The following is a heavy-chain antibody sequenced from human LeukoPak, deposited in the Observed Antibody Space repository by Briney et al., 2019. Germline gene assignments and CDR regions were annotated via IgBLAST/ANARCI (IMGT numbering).Heavy chain of an antibody. CDR3: ARGSRIGYCSGGSCYSSSFEP. CDR2: INHSGST. Sequence: SETLSLTCAVYGGSFSGYYWIWIRQPPGKGLEWIGEINHSGSTNYNPSLKSRVTISVETSNNHFSLRLSPVTAAATAVYYCARGSRIGYCSGGSCYSSSFEPWGQGTLVTVSS. V-gene: IGHV4-34*01. D-gene: IGHD2-15*01. CDR1: GGSFSGYY. J-gene: IGHJ5*02.